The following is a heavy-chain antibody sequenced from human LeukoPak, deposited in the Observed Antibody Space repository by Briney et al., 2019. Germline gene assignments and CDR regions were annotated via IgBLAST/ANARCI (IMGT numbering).Heavy chain of an antibody. CDR1: GGSISSSNYY. CDR2: VYYSGAT. Sequence: PSETLSLTCTVSGGSISSSNYYWGWIRQPPGKGLGWVGSVYYSGATYYNPSLKSRVTISVDTSNNRFSLKLSSVTAADTAIYYCARQFGVAGSSGYYYTLDYWGQGTLLTVSS. CDR3: ARQFGVAGSSGYYYTLDY. D-gene: IGHD3-22*01. V-gene: IGHV4-39*01. J-gene: IGHJ4*02.